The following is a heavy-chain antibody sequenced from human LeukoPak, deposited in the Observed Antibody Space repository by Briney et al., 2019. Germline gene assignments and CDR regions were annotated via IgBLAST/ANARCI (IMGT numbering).Heavy chain of an antibody. J-gene: IGHJ5*02. V-gene: IGHV5-51*01. CDR2: IYPDDSNT. CDR1: GYSFTNYW. D-gene: IGHD3-3*01. Sequence: GESLKISCKGSGYSFTNYWIGWVCQMPGKGLEWMGIIYPDDSNTKYSPSFQGLVTISADKSISTAYLQWSSLKASDTAMYYCARQSITIFGVPRGWFDPWGQGTLVTVSS. CDR3: ARQSITIFGVPRGWFDP.